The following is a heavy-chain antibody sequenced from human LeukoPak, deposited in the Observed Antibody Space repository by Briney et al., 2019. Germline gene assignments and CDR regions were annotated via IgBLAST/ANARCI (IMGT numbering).Heavy chain of an antibody. Sequence: GGSLRLSRAASGFTFSSSWMTWVRQAPGKGLEWVASINGDGGEIHYVDSVKGRFTISRDNAKNSLYLQMNSLTAEDTAVHYCARSPTVTSRLIDYWGQGTLVTVSS. V-gene: IGHV3-7*01. D-gene: IGHD4-17*01. CDR3: ARSPTVTSRLIDY. CDR1: GFTFSSSW. J-gene: IGHJ4*02. CDR2: INGDGGEI.